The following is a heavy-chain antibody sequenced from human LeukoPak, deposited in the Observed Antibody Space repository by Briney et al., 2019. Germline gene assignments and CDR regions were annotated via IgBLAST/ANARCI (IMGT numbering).Heavy chain of an antibody. Sequence: ASVKVSRKASGYTFTSYGISWVRQAPGQGLEWMGWISAYNGNTNYAQKLQGRVTMTTDTSTSTAYMELRSLRSDDTAVYYCARDRDDFWSGTKYYFDYWGQGTLVTVSS. J-gene: IGHJ4*02. V-gene: IGHV1-18*01. CDR3: ARDRDDFWSGTKYYFDY. CDR1: GYTFTSYG. CDR2: ISAYNGNT. D-gene: IGHD3-3*01.